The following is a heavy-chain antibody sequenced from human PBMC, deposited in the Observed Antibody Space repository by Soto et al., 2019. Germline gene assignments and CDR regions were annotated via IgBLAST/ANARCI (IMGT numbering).Heavy chain of an antibody. CDR2: IYPGDSDT. CDR3: ARRLRRGTCDY. V-gene: IGHV5-51*01. J-gene: IGHJ4*02. Sequence: XESLKISCKGCGYIFSTYWIGWVRQMPGKGLEWMGIIYPGDSDTNYSPSFEGQVTISVDKSISTAYLQWSSLKASDTAMYYCARRLRRGTCDYLGQGTLVTVSS. CDR1: GYIFSTYW. D-gene: IGHD3-16*01.